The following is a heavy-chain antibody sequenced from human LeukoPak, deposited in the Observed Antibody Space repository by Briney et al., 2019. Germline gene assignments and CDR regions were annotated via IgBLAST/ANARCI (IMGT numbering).Heavy chain of an antibody. V-gene: IGHV3-7*01. CDR3: ARAIRASAVDTGDR. Sequence: PGGSLRLSCAASGFTFSSYWMRWVRQAPGKGLEGVANITNDGSEEYYVDSVKGRFTISRDNAKNSLFLQINSLTVEDTAVYYCARAIRASAVDTGDRWGQGTLVTVSS. J-gene: IGHJ4*02. CDR2: ITNDGSEE. D-gene: IGHD7-27*01. CDR1: GFTFSSYW.